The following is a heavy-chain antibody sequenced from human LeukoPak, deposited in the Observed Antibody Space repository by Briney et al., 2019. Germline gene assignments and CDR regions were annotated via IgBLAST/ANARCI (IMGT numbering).Heavy chain of an antibody. CDR1: GGSFSGYY. V-gene: IGHV4-34*01. D-gene: IGHD4-11*01. CDR3: ARDEGPMTTRGLRLTGGFDY. CDR2: INHSGST. J-gene: IGHJ4*02. Sequence: PSETLSLTCAVYGGSFSGYYWSWIRQPPGKGLEWIGEINHSGSTNYNPSLKSRVTMSVDTSKNQFSLKLSSVTAADTAVYYCARDEGPMTTRGLRLTGGFDYWGQGTLVTVSS.